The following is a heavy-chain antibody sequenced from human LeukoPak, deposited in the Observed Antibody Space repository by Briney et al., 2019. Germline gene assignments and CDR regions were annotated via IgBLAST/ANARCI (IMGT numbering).Heavy chain of an antibody. V-gene: IGHV4-34*01. D-gene: IGHD3-22*01. Sequence: PSETLSLTCAVYGRSFSGYYWSWIRQPPGKGLEWIGEINHSGSTNYNPSLKSRVTISVDTSKNQFSLKLSSVTAADTAVYYCARGYDSSGYYGLSSNYFDYWGQGTLVTVSS. CDR3: ARGYDSSGYYGLSSNYFDY. CDR2: INHSGST. J-gene: IGHJ4*02. CDR1: GRSFSGYY.